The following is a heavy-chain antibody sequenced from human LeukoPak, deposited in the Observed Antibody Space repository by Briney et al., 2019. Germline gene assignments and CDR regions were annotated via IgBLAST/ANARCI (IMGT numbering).Heavy chain of an antibody. J-gene: IGHJ2*01. CDR2: IPTDETPT. CDR1: GFIFSNFV. CDR3: VREDYNDSGWYFDL. D-gene: IGHD4-17*01. V-gene: IGHV3-74*01. Sequence: GGSLRLSCAASGFIFSNFVMHWVRQAPGKGLVWVSRIPTDETPTNYADSVQGRFTISRDNAKNTLYLQMNSLRAEDTAVYYCVREDYNDSGWYFDLWGRGTLVTVSS.